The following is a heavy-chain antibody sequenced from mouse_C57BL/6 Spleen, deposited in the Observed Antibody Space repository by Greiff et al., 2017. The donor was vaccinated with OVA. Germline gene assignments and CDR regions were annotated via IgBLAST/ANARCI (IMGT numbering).Heavy chain of an antibody. D-gene: IGHD2-5*01. CDR1: GYTFTDYE. Sequence: VKLMESGAELVRPGASVTLSCKASGYTFTDYEMHWVKQTPVHGLEWIGAIDPETGGTAYNQKFKGKAILTADKSSSTAYIELRSLTSEDSAVYYCTRYSNYPHWYFDVWGTGTTVTVSS. J-gene: IGHJ1*03. CDR2: IDPETGGT. CDR3: TRYSNYPHWYFDV. V-gene: IGHV1-15*01.